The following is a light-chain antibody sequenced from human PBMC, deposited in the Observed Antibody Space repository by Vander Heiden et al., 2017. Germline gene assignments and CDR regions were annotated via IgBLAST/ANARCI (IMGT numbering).Light chain of an antibody. J-gene: IGKJ4*01. CDR2: KAS. V-gene: IGKV1-5*03. Sequence: DIQMTQSPSTLSASVGDRVTITCRASQSISSWLDWYQQKPGKAPKLLIYKASRLESGVPSRFSGSRPGTEFTLTSSSLQPDDFATYYWQQDTSYATFGGWTKLEIK. CDR3: QQDTSYAT. CDR1: QSISSW.